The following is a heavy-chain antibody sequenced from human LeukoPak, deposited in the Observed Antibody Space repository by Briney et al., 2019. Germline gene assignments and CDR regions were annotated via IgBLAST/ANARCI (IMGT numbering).Heavy chain of an antibody. Sequence: GGSLRLSCAASGFTFSSYSMNWVRQAPGKGLERVSYISSSSTIYYADSVKGRFTISRDNAKNSLYLQMNSLRAEDTAVYYCARVSSSYYYYMDVWGEGTTVTVSS. CDR3: ARVSSSYYYYMDV. D-gene: IGHD4-23*01. V-gene: IGHV3-48*04. CDR1: GFTFSSYS. J-gene: IGHJ6*03. CDR2: ISSSSTI.